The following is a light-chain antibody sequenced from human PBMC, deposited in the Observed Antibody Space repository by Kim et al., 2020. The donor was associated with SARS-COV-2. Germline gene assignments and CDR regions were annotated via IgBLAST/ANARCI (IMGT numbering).Light chain of an antibody. V-gene: IGKV1-8*01. CDR3: QQYSSYPLT. CDR2: SAS. CDR1: QSISSF. J-gene: IGKJ4*01. Sequence: AATGDRVTITCRASQSISSFLAWYQQKPGKAPKLLIYSASTLQSGVPSRFSGSGSGTDFTLTISCLQSEDFATYYCQQYSSYPLTFGGGTKVDIK.